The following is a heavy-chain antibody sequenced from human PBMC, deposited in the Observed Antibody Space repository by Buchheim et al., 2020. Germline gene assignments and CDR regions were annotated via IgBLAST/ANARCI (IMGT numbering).Heavy chain of an antibody. V-gene: IGHV3-30*04. CDR3: ARDLRFLEWPPCCMDV. D-gene: IGHD3-3*01. Sequence: QVQLVESGGGLVKPGRSLRLSCAASGFTFSSYAMHWVRQAPGKGLEWVAVISYDGSNKYYADSVKGRFTISRDNSKNTLYLQMNSLRAEDTAVYYCARDLRFLEWPPCCMDVWGQGTT. CDR2: ISYDGSNK. CDR1: GFTFSSYA. J-gene: IGHJ6*02.